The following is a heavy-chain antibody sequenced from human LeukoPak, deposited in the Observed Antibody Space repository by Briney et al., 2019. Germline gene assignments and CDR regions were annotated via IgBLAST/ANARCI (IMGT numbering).Heavy chain of an antibody. V-gene: IGHV3-23*01. CDR3: AKDKSYGSGSYQFDF. J-gene: IGHJ4*02. CDR1: GFTFSIYA. Sequence: GGSLRLSCAASGFTFSIYAMSWVRQAPGKGLEWVSGITGSGGSTHYSDSVDGRFTISRDNSNNMLYLQMSSLRADDTAVYYCAKDKSYGSGSYQFDFWGQGTLVTVSS. D-gene: IGHD3-10*01. CDR2: ITGSGGST.